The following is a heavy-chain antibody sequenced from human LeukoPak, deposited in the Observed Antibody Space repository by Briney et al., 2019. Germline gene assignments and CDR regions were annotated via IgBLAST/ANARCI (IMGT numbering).Heavy chain of an antibody. J-gene: IGHJ5*02. D-gene: IGHD1-26*01. V-gene: IGHV4-38-2*02. CDR3: ARDYYSPQVGATIRNWFDP. CDR1: GYSISSGYY. CDR2: IYHSGST. Sequence: SETLSLTCTVSGYSISSGYYWGRIRQPPGKGLEWIGSIYHSGSTYYNSSLKSRVTISVDTSKNQFSLKLSSVTAADTAVYYCARDYYSPQVGATIRNWFDPWGQGTLVTVSS.